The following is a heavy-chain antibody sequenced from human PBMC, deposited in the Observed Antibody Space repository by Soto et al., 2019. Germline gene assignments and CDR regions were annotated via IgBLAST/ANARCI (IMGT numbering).Heavy chain of an antibody. J-gene: IGHJ6*02. Sequence: LTCVVSGYSITSGHYWGWIRQPPGKGLEWIGNIYRSGSNYYSPSLMSRVTISLDTSKNHISLRLSSVTAADTAVYFCARSIVPTAPYYYYGMDVWGQGTTVTVSS. CDR2: IYRSGSN. D-gene: IGHD2-2*01. CDR1: GYSITSGHY. V-gene: IGHV4-38-2*01. CDR3: ARSIVPTAPYYYYGMDV.